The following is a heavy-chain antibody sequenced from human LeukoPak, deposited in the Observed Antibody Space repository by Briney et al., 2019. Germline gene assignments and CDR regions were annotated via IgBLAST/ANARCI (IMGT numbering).Heavy chain of an antibody. CDR2: ISSSSSYI. Sequence: PGGSLRLSCAASGFTFSSYWMSWVRQAPGKGLEWVSSISSSSSYIYYADSVKGRFTISRDNAKNSLYLQMNSLRAEDTAVYYCARALQGVTTGFDYWGQGTLVTVSS. J-gene: IGHJ4*02. CDR3: ARALQGVTTGFDY. D-gene: IGHD2-21*02. CDR1: GFTFSSYW. V-gene: IGHV3-21*01.